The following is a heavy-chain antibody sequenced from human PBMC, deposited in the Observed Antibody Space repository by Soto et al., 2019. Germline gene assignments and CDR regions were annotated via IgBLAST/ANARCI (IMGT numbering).Heavy chain of an antibody. V-gene: IGHV3-74*01. CDR3: ASDLFGSGSFAYCYGMDV. Sequence: GGSLRLSCAASGFFFSNYWMHWVRQAPGKGLVWVSRIDTDGGGAIYADSVKGRFTISRDNAKNTLYLHMNSLRAEDTAVYYCASDLFGSGSFAYCYGMDVWGQGTTVTVSS. CDR2: IDTDGGGA. CDR1: GFFFSNYW. J-gene: IGHJ6*02. D-gene: IGHD3-10*01.